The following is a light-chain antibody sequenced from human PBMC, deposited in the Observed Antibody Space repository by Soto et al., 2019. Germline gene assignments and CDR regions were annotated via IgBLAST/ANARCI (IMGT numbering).Light chain of an antibody. V-gene: IGKV3D-20*01. CDR2: DAS. Sequence: EIVLTQSPATLSLSPGERATISCGASQSVSSSYLAWYQQKPGLAPRLLIYDASSRATGIPDRFSGSGSGTDFTLTISRLEPEDFAVYYCQQYGSSPPTFGQGTKVDIK. CDR3: QQYGSSPPT. CDR1: QSVSSSY. J-gene: IGKJ1*01.